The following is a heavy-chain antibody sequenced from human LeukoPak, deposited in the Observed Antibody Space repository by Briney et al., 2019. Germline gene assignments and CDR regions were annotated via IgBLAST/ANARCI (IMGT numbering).Heavy chain of an antibody. CDR2: IYYSGST. J-gene: IGHJ4*02. V-gene: IGHV4-39*07. CDR1: GGSISSSSYY. CDR3: ARRIDTSPRVAWDY. D-gene: IGHD2/OR15-2a*01. Sequence: PSETLSLTCTVSGGSISSSSYYWGWIRQPPGKGLEWIGSIYYSGSTYYNPSLKSRVTISVDTSKNQFSLKLSSVTAADTAVYYCARRIDTSPRVAWDYWGQGTLVTVSS.